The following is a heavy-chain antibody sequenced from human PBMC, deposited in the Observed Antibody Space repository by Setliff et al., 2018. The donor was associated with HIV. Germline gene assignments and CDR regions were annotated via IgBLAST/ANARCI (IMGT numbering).Heavy chain of an antibody. D-gene: IGHD6-19*01. CDR1: GGSISSHY. V-gene: IGHV4-59*08. Sequence: PSETLSLTCTVSGGSISSHYWSWIRQPPGKGLEWIGSIYYSGSTNYNPSLKSRVTISVDTSKNQFSLKLSSVTAADTAVYYCARRRSSGWYHYFDYWGQGTLVTVSS. CDR3: ARRRSSGWYHYFDY. CDR2: IYYSGST. J-gene: IGHJ4*02.